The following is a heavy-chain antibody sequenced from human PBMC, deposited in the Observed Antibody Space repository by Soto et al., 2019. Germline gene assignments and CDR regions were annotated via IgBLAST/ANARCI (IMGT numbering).Heavy chain of an antibody. V-gene: IGHV3-30*18. CDR2: ISYDGSNK. Sequence: LRLSCAASGFTFSSYGMHWVCQAPGKGLEWVAVISYDGSNKYYADSVKGRFTISRDNSKNTLYLQMNSLRAEDTAVYYCAKGAAAGKYYYYGMDVWGQGTTVTVSS. CDR3: AKGAAAGKYYYYGMDV. D-gene: IGHD6-13*01. CDR1: GFTFSSYG. J-gene: IGHJ6*02.